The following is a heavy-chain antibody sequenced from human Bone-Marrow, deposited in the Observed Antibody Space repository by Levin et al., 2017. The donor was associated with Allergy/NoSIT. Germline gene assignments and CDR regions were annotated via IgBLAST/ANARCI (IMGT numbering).Heavy chain of an antibody. CDR2: ISYDGSNK. D-gene: IGHD1-26*01. V-gene: IGHV3-30*18. Sequence: PTGGSLRLSCAASGFTFSSYGMHWVRQAPGKGLEWVAVISYDGSNKYYADSVKGRFTISRDNSKNTLYLQMNSLRAEDTAVYYCAKLARNFPKTRYSGSYYIYDYYGMDVWGQGTTVTVSS. CDR3: AKLARNFPKTRYSGSYYIYDYYGMDV. CDR1: GFTFSSYG. J-gene: IGHJ6*02.